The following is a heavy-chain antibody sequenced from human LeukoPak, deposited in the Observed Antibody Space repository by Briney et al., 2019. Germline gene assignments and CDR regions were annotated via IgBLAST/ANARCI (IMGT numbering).Heavy chain of an antibody. CDR2: IDPSSTYI. D-gene: IGHD4-11*01. V-gene: IGHV3-21*01. CDR3: TRGSYSDYKY. J-gene: IGHJ4*02. CDR1: RFTFSSYT. Sequence: GGSLRLSCSASRFTFSSYTMNWVRQAPGKGLEWVSSIDPSSTYIYYADSVKGRFTISRDNAQNSLYLQMNSLRAEDTAVYYCTRGSYSDYKYWGQGTLVTVPS.